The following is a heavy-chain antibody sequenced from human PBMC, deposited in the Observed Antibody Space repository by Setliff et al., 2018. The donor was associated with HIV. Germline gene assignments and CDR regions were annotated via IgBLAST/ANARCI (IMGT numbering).Heavy chain of an antibody. CDR1: GYSFTNYG. J-gene: IGHJ4*02. CDR3: ARGDYYGSGSYYDY. CDR2: INAGNGNT. D-gene: IGHD3-10*01. Sequence: ASVKVSCKASGYSFTNYGISWVRQAPGQRLEWMGWINAGNGNTKYSQKFQGRVTITRDTSASTAYMELSSLRSEDTAVYYCARGDYYGSGSYYDYWGQGTLVTVSS. V-gene: IGHV1-3*01.